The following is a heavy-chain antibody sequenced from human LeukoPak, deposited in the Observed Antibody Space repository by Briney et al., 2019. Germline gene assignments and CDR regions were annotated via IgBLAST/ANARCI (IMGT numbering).Heavy chain of an antibody. Sequence: ASVKVSCKPSGYTFTSYGISWVRQAPGQGLEWMGWISAYNGNTNYAQKLQGRVTMTTDTSTSTAYMELRSLRSDDTAVYYCARDKAGRGYFDYWGQGTLVTVSS. CDR2: ISAYNGNT. CDR1: GYTFTSYG. J-gene: IGHJ4*02. V-gene: IGHV1-18*01. CDR3: ARDKAGRGYFDY.